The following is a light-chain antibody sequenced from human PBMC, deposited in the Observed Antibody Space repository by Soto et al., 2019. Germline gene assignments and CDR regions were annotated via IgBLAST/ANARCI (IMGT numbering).Light chain of an antibody. CDR3: CSYAGNYTYV. V-gene: IGLV2-11*01. CDR1: SSDVGGYNY. J-gene: IGLJ1*01. Sequence: QSALTQPRSVSGSPGQSVTVSCTGTSSDVGGYNYVSWYQQHPGKAPKYMMYDVNRRPSGVPDRFSGPKSGNTASLTISGLQAEDEADYYCCSYAGNYTYVFGTGTKLTVL. CDR2: DVN.